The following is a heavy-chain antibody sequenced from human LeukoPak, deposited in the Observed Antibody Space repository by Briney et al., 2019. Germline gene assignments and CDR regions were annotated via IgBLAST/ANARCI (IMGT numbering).Heavy chain of an antibody. CDR2: ISPYNGNT. Sequence: ASVKVSCKASGYTFTSYAISCVRQAPGQGLEWMGWISPYNGNTNYAQNLQGRVTLTTDTSTSTAYLELRSLRSDDTAVYYCAWICTSAVCSLDYWGQGTLVTVSS. D-gene: IGHD1-26*01. CDR3: AWICTSAVCSLDY. V-gene: IGHV1-18*01. J-gene: IGHJ4*02. CDR1: GYTFTSYA.